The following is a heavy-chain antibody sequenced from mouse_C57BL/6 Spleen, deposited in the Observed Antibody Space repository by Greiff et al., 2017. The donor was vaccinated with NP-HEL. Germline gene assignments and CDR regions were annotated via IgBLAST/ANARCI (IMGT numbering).Heavy chain of an antibody. CDR2: IYPRSGNT. V-gene: IGHV1-81*01. CDR3: ARDYGSSYVGWFAY. Sequence: QVQLKGSGAELARPGASVKLSCKASGYTFTSYGISWVKQRTGQGLEWIGEIYPRSGNTYYNEKFKGKATLTADKSSSTAYMELRSLTSEDSAVYFCARDYGSSYVGWFAYWGQGTLVTVSA. J-gene: IGHJ3*01. CDR1: GYTFTSYG. D-gene: IGHD1-1*01.